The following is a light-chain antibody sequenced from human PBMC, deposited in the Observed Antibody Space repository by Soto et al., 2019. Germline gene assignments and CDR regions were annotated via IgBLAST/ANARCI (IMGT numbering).Light chain of an antibody. CDR3: QQSYSTLFT. J-gene: IGKJ5*01. CDR1: QFISTY. CDR2: AAS. V-gene: IGKV1-39*01. Sequence: DIQMTQSPSSLSASVGDRVTITFRASQFISTYLNWYQQKPGKAPKVLIYAASTLQSGVPSRFSGSGSGTDFTLTISSLQPEDFATYYCQQSYSTLFTFGQGTRLEIK.